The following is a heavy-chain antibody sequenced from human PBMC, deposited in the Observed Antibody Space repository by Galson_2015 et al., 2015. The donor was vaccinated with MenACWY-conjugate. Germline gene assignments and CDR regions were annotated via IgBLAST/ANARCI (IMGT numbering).Heavy chain of an antibody. CDR3: ARDSRATTVGGLNKRRTIDYYYGMDV. V-gene: IGHV3-53*01. Sequence: LRLSCAVSGFTVSSSYLTWVRQAPGKGLEWVSVIYSDGSAYNADSVKGRFTISRDNSKNTVFLQMTSLRAEDTAMYYCARDSRATTVGGLNKRRTIDYYYGMDVWGQGTTVIVSS. CDR1: GFTVSSSY. CDR2: IYSDGSA. D-gene: IGHD3-16*01. J-gene: IGHJ6*02.